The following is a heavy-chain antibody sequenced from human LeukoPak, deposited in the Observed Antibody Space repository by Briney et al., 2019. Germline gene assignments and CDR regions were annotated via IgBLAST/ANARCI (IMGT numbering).Heavy chain of an antibody. V-gene: IGHV3-23*01. CDR3: ATSWGPDTSAFRWGRDGMDV. CDR1: GLTFNNYA. D-gene: IGHD3-16*01. J-gene: IGHJ6*02. CDR2: ISKSGDHT. Sequence: GGSLRLSCAVSGLTFNNYAMSWVRQAPGKGLEWVSAISKSGDHTYYAASAKGRFAIYRDNSKNTQYLQMNSLRAEDTAVYYCATSWGPDTSAFRWGRDGMDVWGQGTTVIVS.